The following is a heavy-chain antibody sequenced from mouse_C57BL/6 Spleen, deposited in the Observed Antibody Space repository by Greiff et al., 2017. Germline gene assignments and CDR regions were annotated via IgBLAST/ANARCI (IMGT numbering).Heavy chain of an antibody. V-gene: IGHV1-37*01. CDR3: ARGFITTVVARNYYAMDY. CDR1: GYSFTGYF. Sequence: VQLQQSGPELVKPGASVKISCKVSGYSFTGYFMNWVKQSHGKSLEWIGRINPYNGDTFYNQKFKGKATLTVDKSSSTANMELLSLTSEDFAVYYCARGFITTVVARNYYAMDYWGQGTSVTVSS. CDR2: INPYNGDT. D-gene: IGHD1-1*01. J-gene: IGHJ4*01.